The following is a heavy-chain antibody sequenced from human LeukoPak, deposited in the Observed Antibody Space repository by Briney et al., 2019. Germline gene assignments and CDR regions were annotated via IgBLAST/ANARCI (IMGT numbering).Heavy chain of an antibody. CDR2: ISSSSSYI. Sequence: PGGSLRLSCAASGFTFSSYSMNWVRQAPGKGLEWVSSISSSSSYIYYADSVKGRFTISRDNAKNSLYLQVNSLRAEDTAVYYCAKDGHLAAAGFDYWGQGTLVTVSS. D-gene: IGHD6-13*01. V-gene: IGHV3-21*04. CDR3: AKDGHLAAAGFDY. J-gene: IGHJ4*02. CDR1: GFTFSSYS.